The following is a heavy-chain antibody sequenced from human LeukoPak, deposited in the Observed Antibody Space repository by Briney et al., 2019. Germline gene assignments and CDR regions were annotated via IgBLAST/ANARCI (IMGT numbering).Heavy chain of an antibody. Sequence: GGSLRLSCAASGFTFSDYYMSWIRQAPGKGLEWVSYISSSGSTIYYVDSVKGRFTISRDNAKNSLYLQMNSLRAEDTAVYYCARDGYCSSTSCYEGYFDYWGQGTLVTVSS. CDR2: ISSSGSTI. J-gene: IGHJ4*02. CDR3: ARDGYCSSTSCYEGYFDY. CDR1: GFTFSDYY. D-gene: IGHD2-2*03. V-gene: IGHV3-11*04.